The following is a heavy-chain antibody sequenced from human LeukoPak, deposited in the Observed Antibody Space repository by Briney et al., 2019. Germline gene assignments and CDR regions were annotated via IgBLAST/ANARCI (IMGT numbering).Heavy chain of an antibody. D-gene: IGHD6-19*01. CDR1: GFTFSSYG. CDR3: AKDPQYSSGWYDY. CDR2: ISYDGSNK. Sequence: GRSLRLSCAASGFTFSSYGMHWVRQAPGKGLEWVAVISYDGSNKYYADSVKGRFTISRDNSKNTLYLQMNSLRAEDTAVYYCAKDPQYSSGWYDYWGQGTLVTVSS. J-gene: IGHJ4*02. V-gene: IGHV3-30*18.